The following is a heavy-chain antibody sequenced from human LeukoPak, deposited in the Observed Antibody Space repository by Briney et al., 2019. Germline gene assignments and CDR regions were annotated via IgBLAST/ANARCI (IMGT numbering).Heavy chain of an antibody. CDR3: ASEILWLGDLTEGNH. CDR2: VNPDGSSP. V-gene: IGHV3-74*01. Sequence: PGGSLRLSCAASGFTLSNYWMHWVRQAPGKGLVWVSRVNPDGSSPTYADSVRGRFTISRDIAKNTLYLQMNNLRAEDTAVYYCASEILWLGDLTEGNHWGQGTLVTVSS. J-gene: IGHJ5*02. CDR1: GFTLSNYW. D-gene: IGHD3-10*01.